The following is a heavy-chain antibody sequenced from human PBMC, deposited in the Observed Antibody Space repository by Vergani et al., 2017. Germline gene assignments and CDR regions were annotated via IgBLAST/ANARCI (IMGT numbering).Heavy chain of an antibody. CDR2: IYYSGTT. V-gene: IGHV4-39*01. CDR1: CGSISSSSYY. D-gene: IGHD3-22*01. CDR3: ARLLQRYESSGYYHDF. J-gene: IGHJ4*02. Sequence: QLQLQESGPGLVKPSETLSLSCTVSCGSISSSSYYLSWVRQPPGKGLEWIGSIYYSGTTYYNVSLKSRVTMSVDTSKNQFSLRLSSLTAADTAVYYCARLLQRYESSGYYHDFWGQGTLVIVSS.